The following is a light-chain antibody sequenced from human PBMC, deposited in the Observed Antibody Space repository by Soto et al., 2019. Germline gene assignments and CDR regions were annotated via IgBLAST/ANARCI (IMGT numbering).Light chain of an antibody. Sequence: DSQMTQSPSSLSASVGDRVTITCRASQSISSYLNWYQQKPGKAPKLLIYAASSLQSGVPSRFSGSGSGTDFTLTISSLQPEDFATCYCQQSYSTPQTFGQGTKVE. J-gene: IGKJ1*01. V-gene: IGKV1-39*01. CDR1: QSISSY. CDR3: QQSYSTPQT. CDR2: AAS.